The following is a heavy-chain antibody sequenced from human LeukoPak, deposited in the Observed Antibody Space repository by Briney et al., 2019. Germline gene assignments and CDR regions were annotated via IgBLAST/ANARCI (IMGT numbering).Heavy chain of an antibody. V-gene: IGHV3-48*04. D-gene: IGHD6-13*01. CDR1: GFTFSSYS. CDR2: ISRSSSTI. J-gene: IGHJ4*02. Sequence: PGGSLRLSCAASGFTFSSYSMNWVRQAPGKGLEWVSYISRSSSTIYNADSVKGRFTISRDNAKNSLYLQMNSLRAEDTAVYYCARGRPAAGQSFFDYWGQGTLVTVSS. CDR3: ARGRPAAGQSFFDY.